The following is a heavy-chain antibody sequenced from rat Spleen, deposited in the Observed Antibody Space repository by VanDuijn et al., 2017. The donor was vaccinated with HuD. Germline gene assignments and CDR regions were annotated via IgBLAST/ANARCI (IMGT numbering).Heavy chain of an antibody. CDR1: GFTFNNYW. Sequence: EVQLVESGGGLVQPGRSLKLSCVASGFTFNNYWMTWIRQAPGKGLEWVASITNAAGKVYYPDSVKGRFTISRDNAESTLSLQMDSLRSEDTATYYCTREETLYWYFDFWGPGTMVTVSS. D-gene: IGHD3-4*01. CDR3: TREETLYWYFDF. V-gene: IGHV5-31*01. J-gene: IGHJ1*01. CDR2: ITNAAGKV.